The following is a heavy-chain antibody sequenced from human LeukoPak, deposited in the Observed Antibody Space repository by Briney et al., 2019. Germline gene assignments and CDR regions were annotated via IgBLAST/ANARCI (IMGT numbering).Heavy chain of an antibody. J-gene: IGHJ4*02. CDR3: TSYPRSNAPY. CDR1: GFDFSASS. D-gene: IGHD4-11*01. CDR2: IRGKPNNYAT. Sequence: GGSLILSCTASGFDFSASSMHWVRQASGKGPEWVGQIRGKPNNYATLYSASVKGRFTISRDDSKNTTSLQMSSLKTEDTAVYYCTSYPRSNAPYWGQGVLVTVSS. V-gene: IGHV3-73*01.